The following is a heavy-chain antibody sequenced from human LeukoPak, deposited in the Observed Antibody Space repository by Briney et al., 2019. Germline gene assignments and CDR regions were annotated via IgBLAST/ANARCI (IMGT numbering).Heavy chain of an antibody. V-gene: IGHV1-69*13. D-gene: IGHD3-10*01. CDR1: GGTFSSYA. Sequence: ASVKVSCKASGGTFSSYAINWVRQAPGQGLEWMGGIIPIFGSATYAQKFQGRITITADVSTSTAYMELSSLRSEDTAVYYCASVGSGSYPFDYWGQGTLVTVSS. J-gene: IGHJ4*02. CDR2: IIPIFGSA. CDR3: ASVGSGSYPFDY.